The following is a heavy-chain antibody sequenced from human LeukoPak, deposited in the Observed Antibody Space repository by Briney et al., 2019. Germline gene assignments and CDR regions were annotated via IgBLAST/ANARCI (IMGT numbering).Heavy chain of an antibody. J-gene: IGHJ3*02. CDR2: ISNSSPNI. CDR1: GFTFISYS. Sequence: TGGSLRLSCAASGFTFISYSMNWVRQAPGKGLEWVSSISNSSPNIYYADSVKGRFTISRDSAKDSLFLQMNSLRAEDTAVYYCAKGLLQQWLVLAANRAFDIWGQGTMVTVSS. V-gene: IGHV3-21*01. D-gene: IGHD6-19*01. CDR3: AKGLLQQWLVLAANRAFDI.